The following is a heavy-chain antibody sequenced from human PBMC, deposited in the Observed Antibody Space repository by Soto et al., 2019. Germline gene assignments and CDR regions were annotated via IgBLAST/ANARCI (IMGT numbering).Heavy chain of an antibody. CDR2: ITAYNGNT. J-gene: IGHJ4*01. CDR1: GYTFTTYG. Sequence: AASVKVSCKAFGYTFTTYGLSWVRQAPGQGLEWMGWITAYNGNTNYAQKFQGRVTMTTDTSTRTAYMELRSLRSDDTAVYYCARDFGHYYDSSGYFPFDYWG. V-gene: IGHV1-18*04. CDR3: ARDFGHYYDSSGYFPFDY. D-gene: IGHD3-22*01.